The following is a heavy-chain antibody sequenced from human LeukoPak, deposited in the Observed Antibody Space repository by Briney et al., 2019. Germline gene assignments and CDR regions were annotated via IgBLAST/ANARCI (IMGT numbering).Heavy chain of an antibody. CDR2: IRSKAYGGTT. J-gene: IGHJ4*02. V-gene: IGHV3-49*04. Sequence: GGSLRLSCTASGFTSGDYAMSWVRQAPGKGLEWVGFIRSKAYGGTTEYAASVKGRFAISRDDSKSIAYLQMNSLKTEDTAVYYCTRDRGCSSTSCYTGFDYWGQGTLVTVSS. CDR3: TRDRGCSSTSCYTGFDY. CDR1: GFTSGDYA. D-gene: IGHD2-2*02.